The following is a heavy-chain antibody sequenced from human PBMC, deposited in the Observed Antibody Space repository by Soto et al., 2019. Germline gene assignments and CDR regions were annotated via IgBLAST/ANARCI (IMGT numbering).Heavy chain of an antibody. V-gene: IGHV1-8*01. CDR1: GYSITSYD. Sequence: DSVRVCCTASGYSITSYDINWVRQATGQGLEWMGWMNPNSGNTGYAQKFQGRVTMTRNTSISTAYMELSSLRSEDTAVYYCARAGGGSSSIDYWGQGTMVTV. CDR3: ARAGGGSSSIDY. CDR2: MNPNSGNT. D-gene: IGHD6-6*01. J-gene: IGHJ4*03.